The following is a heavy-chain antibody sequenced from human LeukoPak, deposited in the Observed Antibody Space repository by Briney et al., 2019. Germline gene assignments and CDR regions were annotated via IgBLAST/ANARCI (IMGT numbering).Heavy chain of an antibody. J-gene: IGHJ4*02. Sequence: GGSLRLSCAASGFTFSSYAMSWVRQAPGKGLEWVSAISGSGGSTYYADSVKGRFTISRDSSKNTLYLQMNSLRAEDTAVYYCAKDGYYDSSGYSDYWGQGTLVTVSS. CDR3: AKDGYYDSSGYSDY. CDR1: GFTFSSYA. CDR2: ISGSGGST. V-gene: IGHV3-23*01. D-gene: IGHD3-22*01.